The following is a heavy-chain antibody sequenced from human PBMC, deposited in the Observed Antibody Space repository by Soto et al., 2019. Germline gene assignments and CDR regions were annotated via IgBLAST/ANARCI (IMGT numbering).Heavy chain of an antibody. CDR3: ARGLGGDDGYAADY. CDR1: GGSFSGYY. Sequence: PSETLSLTCAVCGGSFSGYYWSWIRQPPGKGLEWIGEINHSGSTNYNPSLKSRVTISVDTSKNQFSLKLSSVTAADTAMHFCARGLGGDDGYAADYWGPGSLVTVSS. V-gene: IGHV4-34*01. D-gene: IGHD2-15*01. CDR2: INHSGST. J-gene: IGHJ4*02.